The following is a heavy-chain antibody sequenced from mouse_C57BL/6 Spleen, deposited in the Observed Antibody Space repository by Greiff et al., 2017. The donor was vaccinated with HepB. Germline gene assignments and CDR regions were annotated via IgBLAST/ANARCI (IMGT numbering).Heavy chain of an antibody. V-gene: IGHV1-69*01. D-gene: IGHD1-1*01. CDR3: ARYSTYGAY. Sequence: VQLQQPGAELVMPGASVKLSCKASGYTFTSYWMHWVKQRPGQGLEWIGEIDPSDSYTNYNQKFKGKSTLTVDKSSSTAYMQLSSLTSEDSAVYYCARYSTYGAYWGQGTLVTVSA. CDR2: IDPSDSYT. CDR1: GYTFTSYW. J-gene: IGHJ3*01.